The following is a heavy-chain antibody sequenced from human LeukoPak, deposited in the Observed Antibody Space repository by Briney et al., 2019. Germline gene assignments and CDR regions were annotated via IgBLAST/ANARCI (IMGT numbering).Heavy chain of an antibody. CDR1: GFTFSSCA. CDR2: IIDSGNSI. Sequence: GGSLRLSCAASGFTFSSCAMSWVRQAPGKGLEWVSTIIDSGNSIYYADSAEGRFTISRDNSKNTLYLQMNSLRVEDMAVYYCARDPIVVVPAVGMDVWGQGTTVTVSS. CDR3: ARDPIVVVPAVGMDV. J-gene: IGHJ6*02. V-gene: IGHV3-23*01. D-gene: IGHD2-2*01.